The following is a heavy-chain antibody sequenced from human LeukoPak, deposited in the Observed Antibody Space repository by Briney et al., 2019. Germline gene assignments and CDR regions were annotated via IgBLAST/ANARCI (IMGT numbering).Heavy chain of an antibody. V-gene: IGHV3-9*01. CDR2: ISWNSGSI. Sequence: GGSLRLSCAASGFTFDDYAMHWVRQAPGKGLEWVSGISWNSGSIGYADSVKGRFTISRDNAKNSLYLQMNSLGAEDTALYYCAKIPGDGYNSGFDYWGQGTLVTVSS. CDR3: AKIPGDGYNSGFDY. CDR1: GFTFDDYA. D-gene: IGHD5-24*01. J-gene: IGHJ4*02.